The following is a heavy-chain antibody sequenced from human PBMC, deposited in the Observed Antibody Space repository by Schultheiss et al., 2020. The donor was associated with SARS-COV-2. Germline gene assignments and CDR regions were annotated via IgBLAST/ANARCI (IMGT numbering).Heavy chain of an antibody. V-gene: IGHV6-1*01. J-gene: IGHJ6*02. CDR1: GDSVSSNSAA. CDR2: TYYRSKWYN. CDR3: ARGHEDYYYYGMDI. Sequence: SQTLSLTCAISGDSVSSNSAAWNWIRQSPSRGLEWLGRTYYRSKWYNDYAVSVKSRITINPDTPKNQFSLQLNSVTPENTAVYYCARGHEDYYYYGMDIWGQGTTVTVSS.